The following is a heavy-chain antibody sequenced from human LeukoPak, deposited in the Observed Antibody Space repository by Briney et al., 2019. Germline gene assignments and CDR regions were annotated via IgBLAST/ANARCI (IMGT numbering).Heavy chain of an antibody. V-gene: IGHV3-53*01. CDR1: GFTVSSNY. D-gene: IGHD5-12*01. CDR3: ARDSRVAIAGTSDY. Sequence: GGSLRLSCAASGFTVSSNYLSWVRQAPGKALEWVSVIYGGGSAYYADSVKGRFTISRDNSKNTLYLQMNSLRAEDTAIYYCARDSRVAIAGTSDYWGQGTLVTVSA. J-gene: IGHJ4*02. CDR2: IYGGGSA.